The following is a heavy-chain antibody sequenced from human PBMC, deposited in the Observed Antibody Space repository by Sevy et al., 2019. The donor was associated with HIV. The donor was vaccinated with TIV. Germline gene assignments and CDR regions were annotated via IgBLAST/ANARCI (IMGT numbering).Heavy chain of an antibody. J-gene: IGHJ4*02. CDR2: IYWDDAK. Sequence: SGPTLVNPTQTLTLTCTFSGFSLNTSGVGVGWIRQPPGEALEWLALIYWDDAKRYSPSLKNRLTITKDSSKNQVALTMTNLDPVDTATYYCARRFSDYSLFYFYYWGLGTLVTVSS. D-gene: IGHD3-16*01. V-gene: IGHV2-5*02. CDR3: ARRFSDYSLFYFYY. CDR1: GFSLNTSGVG.